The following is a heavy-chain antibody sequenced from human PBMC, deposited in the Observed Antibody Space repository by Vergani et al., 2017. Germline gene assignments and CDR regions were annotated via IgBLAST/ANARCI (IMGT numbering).Heavy chain of an antibody. J-gene: IGHJ4*02. CDR3: ARDWSEVSGDGSGSYYNSPDY. Sequence: QVQLVQSGAEVKKPGASVKVSCKASGYTFTSYYMHWVRQAPGQGLEWMGIINPSGGSTSYAQKFQGRVTMTRDTSTSTVYMELSSLRSEDTAVYYCARDWSEVSGDGSGSYYNSPDYWGQGTLVTVSS. CDR2: INPSGGST. D-gene: IGHD3-10*01. CDR1: GYTFTSYY. V-gene: IGHV1-46*01.